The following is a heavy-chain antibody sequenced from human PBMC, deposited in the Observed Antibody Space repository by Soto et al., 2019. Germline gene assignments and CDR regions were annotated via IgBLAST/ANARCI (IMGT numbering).Heavy chain of an antibody. J-gene: IGHJ2*01. CDR3: ASRAVADHHKDWYFYL. Sequence: QVQLVQSGAEVKKPGSSVKVSCKASGGTFSSYAISWVRQAPGQGLEWMGGIIPIFGTANYAQKFQGRVTINADESTSTAYMELSSLRSEDTAVYYCASRAVADHHKDWYFYLWGRGTPVTVSS. CDR1: GGTFSSYA. D-gene: IGHD6-19*01. CDR2: IIPIFGTA. V-gene: IGHV1-69*01.